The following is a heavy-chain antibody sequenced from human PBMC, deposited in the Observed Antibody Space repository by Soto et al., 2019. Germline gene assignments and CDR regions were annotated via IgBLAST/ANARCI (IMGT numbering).Heavy chain of an antibody. V-gene: IGHV4-34*01. CDR1: GGSFSGYY. CDR2: INHSGST. D-gene: IGHD6-13*01. CDR3: ARGSGIAAAGTGYYFDY. Sequence: PSETLSLTCAVYGGSFSGYYWSWIRQPPGKGLEWIGEINHSGSTNYNPSLKSRVTISVDTSKNQFSLKLSSVTAADTAVYYCARGSGIAAAGTGYYFDYWVQGTLVTVSS. J-gene: IGHJ4*02.